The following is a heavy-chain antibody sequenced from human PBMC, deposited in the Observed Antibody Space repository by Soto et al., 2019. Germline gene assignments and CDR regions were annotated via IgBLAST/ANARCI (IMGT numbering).Heavy chain of an antibody. CDR2: INHSGST. CDR1: GGSFSGYY. J-gene: IGHJ3*02. V-gene: IGHV4-34*01. D-gene: IGHD6-13*01. CDR3: ARAPPLRVAAAGNAFDI. Sequence: SETLSLTCAVYGGSFSGYYWSWIRQPPGKGLEWIGEINHSGSTNYNPSLKSRVTISVDTSKNQFSLKLSSVTAADAAVYYCARAPPLRVAAAGNAFDIWGQGTMVTVSS.